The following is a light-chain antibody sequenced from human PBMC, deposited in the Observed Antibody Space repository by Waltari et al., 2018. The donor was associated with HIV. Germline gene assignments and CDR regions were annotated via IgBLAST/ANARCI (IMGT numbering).Light chain of an antibody. CDR3: QIWDSSTVV. CDR1: SIGSKS. J-gene: IGLJ2*01. V-gene: IGLV3-9*01. CDR2: RDN. Sequence: SYELAQPLSVSVDLGQTARITCGGNSIGSKSVHCYQQRPGQAPVLVIYRDNNRPSGIPERFSGSISGNTATLTISRAQAGDESDYYCQIWDSSTVVFGGGTKLTVL.